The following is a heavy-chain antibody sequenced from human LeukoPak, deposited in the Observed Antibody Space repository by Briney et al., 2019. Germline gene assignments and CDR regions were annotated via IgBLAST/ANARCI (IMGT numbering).Heavy chain of an antibody. CDR2: INHSGST. Sequence: SETLSPTCAVYGGSFSGYYWSWIRQPPGKGQEWIGEINHSGSTNYNPSLKSRVTISVDTSKNQFSLKLSSVTAADTAVYYCARGFLEWLFDYWGQGTLVTVSS. CDR3: ARGFLEWLFDY. CDR1: GGSFSGYY. D-gene: IGHD3-3*01. J-gene: IGHJ4*02. V-gene: IGHV4-34*01.